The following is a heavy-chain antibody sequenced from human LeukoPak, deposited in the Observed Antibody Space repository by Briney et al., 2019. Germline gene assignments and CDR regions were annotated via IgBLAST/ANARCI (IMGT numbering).Heavy chain of an antibody. CDR3: ARVSYPNYGDYGPFDY. Sequence: GASVKVSCKASGYTFTGYYMHWVRQAPGQGLEWMGRINPNSGGTNYAQKFQGRVTMTRDTSISTAYMELSRLKSGDTAVYYCARVSYPNYGDYGPFDYWGQGTLVTVSS. CDR1: GYTFTGYY. CDR2: INPNSGGT. J-gene: IGHJ4*02. V-gene: IGHV1-2*06. D-gene: IGHD4-17*01.